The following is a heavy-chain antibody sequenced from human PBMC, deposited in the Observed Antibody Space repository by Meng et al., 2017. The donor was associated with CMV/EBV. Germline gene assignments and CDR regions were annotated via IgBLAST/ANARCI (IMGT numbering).Heavy chain of an antibody. CDR2: ISWNSGSI. CDR1: GFTFDDYA. V-gene: IGHV3-9*01. CDR3: ARVNQGIDY. J-gene: IGHJ4*02. Sequence: SLKISCAASGFTFDDYAMHWVRQAPGQGLEWVSGISWNSGSIGYADSVKGRFTISRDNAKNSLYLQMNSLRAEDTAVYYCARVNQGIDYWGQGTLVTVSS. D-gene: IGHD1-14*01.